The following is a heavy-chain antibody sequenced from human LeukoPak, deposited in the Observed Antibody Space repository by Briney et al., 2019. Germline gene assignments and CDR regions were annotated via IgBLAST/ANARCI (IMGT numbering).Heavy chain of an antibody. CDR3: ARPNPYDSSGYYYFDY. D-gene: IGHD3-22*01. CDR2: IYPGDSDT. V-gene: IGHV5-51*01. CDR1: GYSFTSYW. Sequence: GESLKISCKGSGYSFTSYWIGWVRQMPGKGLEWMGIIYPGDSDTRYGPSFQGQVTISADKSISTAYLQWSSLKASDTAMYYCARPNPYDSSGYYYFDYWGQGTLVTVSS. J-gene: IGHJ4*02.